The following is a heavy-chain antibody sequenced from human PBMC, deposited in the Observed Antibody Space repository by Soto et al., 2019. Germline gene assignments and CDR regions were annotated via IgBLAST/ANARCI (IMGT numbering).Heavy chain of an antibody. D-gene: IGHD5-12*01. CDR3: GGLNGYRVSTGCYGYYGMDV. CDR2: IYSSGDT. Sequence: SETLSLTCSVSGGSVNSNTCSWGWIRQSPGQGLEWIGTIYSSGDTHYNPSLLSRVTISVDTSMNEFSLSLTSVTAADTAVYYCGGLNGYRVSTGCYGYYGMDVWGQGTTVTVSS. CDR1: GGSVNSNTCS. V-gene: IGHV4-39*01. J-gene: IGHJ6*02.